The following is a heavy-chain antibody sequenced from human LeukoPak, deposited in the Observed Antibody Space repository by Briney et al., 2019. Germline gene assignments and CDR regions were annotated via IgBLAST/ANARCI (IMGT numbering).Heavy chain of an antibody. CDR2: VYYSGST. CDR3: ARIHRYCSGGACYVLDN. CDR1: GGSVSGYY. J-gene: IGHJ4*02. V-gene: IGHV4-59*02. Sequence: SETLSLTCVVSGGSVSGYYWGWIRQPPGRGLEWIGYVYYSGSTNYNPSFKSRITISVDTSRNQFSLQLSSVTAADTAVYYCARIHRYCSGGACYVLDNWGQGTLVTVSS. D-gene: IGHD2-15*01.